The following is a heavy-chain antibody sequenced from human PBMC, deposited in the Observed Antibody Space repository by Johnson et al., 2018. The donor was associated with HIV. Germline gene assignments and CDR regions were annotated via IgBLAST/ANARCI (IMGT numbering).Heavy chain of an antibody. V-gene: IGHV3-15*01. J-gene: IGHJ3*02. Sequence: VDSGGGLVKPGGSLRLSCAASGFTFSNAWMSWVRQAPGKGLEWVGRIKSKTDGGTTDYAAPVNGRFTISRDDSKNTLYLQMNSLKTEDTAVYYCTTGWYSGYDLPNAFDIWGQGTMVTVSS. CDR1: GFTFSNAW. CDR2: IKSKTDGGTT. D-gene: IGHD5-12*01. CDR3: TTGWYSGYDLPNAFDI.